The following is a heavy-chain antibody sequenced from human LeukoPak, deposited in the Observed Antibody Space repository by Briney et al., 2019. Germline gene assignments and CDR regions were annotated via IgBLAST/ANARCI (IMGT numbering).Heavy chain of an antibody. Sequence: GESLRLSCVASGFTFDDYGMSWVRQAPGKGLEWVSGINWNGGSTGYADSVKGRFTISRDNAKNSLYLQMNSLRAEDTALYHCARDGGDSSGYSGRAWYFDLWGRGTLVTVSS. J-gene: IGHJ2*01. CDR2: INWNGGST. CDR3: ARDGGDSSGYSGRAWYFDL. CDR1: GFTFDDYG. V-gene: IGHV3-20*01. D-gene: IGHD3-22*01.